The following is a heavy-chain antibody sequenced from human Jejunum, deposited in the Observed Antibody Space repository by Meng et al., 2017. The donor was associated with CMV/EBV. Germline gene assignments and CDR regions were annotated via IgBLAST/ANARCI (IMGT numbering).Heavy chain of an antibody. CDR2: IHYDASSI. Sequence: CAAPGFTFRDYGMHWVRQAPGKGLEWVTFIHYDASSIDYADSVKGRFTVSRDNSKNTLYLQMNSLRPEDTAVYFCARDIKWHIDYWGQGMRVTVSS. CDR1: GFTFRDYG. CDR3: ARDIKWHIDY. V-gene: IGHV3-30*02. D-gene: IGHD2-21*01. J-gene: IGHJ4*02.